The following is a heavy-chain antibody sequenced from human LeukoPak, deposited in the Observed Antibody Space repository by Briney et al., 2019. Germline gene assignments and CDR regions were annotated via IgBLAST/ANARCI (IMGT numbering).Heavy chain of an antibody. V-gene: IGHV3-66*02. CDR3: AGTAAGTRWFDP. Sequence: GGSLRLSCAASGFTVSSNYMSWVRQAPGKGLEWVSVIYSGGSTYYAYSVKGRFTISRDNSKNTLYLQMNSLRAEDTAVYYCAGTAAGTRWFDPWGQGTLVTVSS. CDR1: GFTVSSNY. J-gene: IGHJ5*02. D-gene: IGHD6-13*01. CDR2: IYSGGST.